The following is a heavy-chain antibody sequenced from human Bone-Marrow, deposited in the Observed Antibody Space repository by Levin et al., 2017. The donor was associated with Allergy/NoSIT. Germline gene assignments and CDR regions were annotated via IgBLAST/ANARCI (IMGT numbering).Heavy chain of an antibody. D-gene: IGHD2-2*01. CDR2: ISGNGDNT. CDR3: AKDCCSSASCYPEY. Sequence: GGSLRLSCKASGFIFSNYVMNWVRQAPGKGLEWVSSISGNGDNTYYADSMKGRFTVSRDNSRDTLYLQINSLRVEDTASYYCAKDCCSSASCYPEYWGPGTLVTVSS. CDR1: GFIFSNYV. J-gene: IGHJ4*02. V-gene: IGHV3-23*01.